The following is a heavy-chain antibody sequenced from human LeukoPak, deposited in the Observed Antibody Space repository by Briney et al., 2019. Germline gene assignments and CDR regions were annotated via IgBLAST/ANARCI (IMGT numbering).Heavy chain of an antibody. J-gene: IGHJ4*02. CDR3: ARLPYDILTGYYKGGYYFDY. V-gene: IGHV4-30-4*08. Sequence: SQTLSLTCTVSGGSISSGDYYWSWIRQPPGKGLEWIGYIYYSGSTYYNPSLKSRVTISVDTSKNQFSLKLSSVTAADTAVYYCARLPYDILTGYYKGGYYFDYWGQGTLVTVSS. CDR1: GGSISSGDYY. CDR2: IYYSGST. D-gene: IGHD3-9*01.